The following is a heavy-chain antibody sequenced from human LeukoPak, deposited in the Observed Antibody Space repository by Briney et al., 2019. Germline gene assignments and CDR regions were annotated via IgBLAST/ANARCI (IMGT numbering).Heavy chain of an antibody. CDR3: ARDDHYYGSGSYYNSLTSFDY. V-gene: IGHV1-2*02. Sequence: ASVKVSCKASGYTFTGYYMHWVRQAPGQGLEWMGWINPNSGGTNYAQKFQGRVTMTRDTSISTAYMELSRLRSDDTAVYYCARDDHYYGSGSYYNSLTSFDYWGQGTLVTVSS. D-gene: IGHD3-10*01. J-gene: IGHJ4*02. CDR2: INPNSGGT. CDR1: GYTFTGYY.